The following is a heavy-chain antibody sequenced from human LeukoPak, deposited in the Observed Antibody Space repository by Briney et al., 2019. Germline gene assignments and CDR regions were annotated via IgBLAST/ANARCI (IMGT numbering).Heavy chain of an antibody. CDR2: IKQDGSEQ. CDR1: GFTFSSSW. Sequence: GGSLRLSCSASGFTFSSSWMTWVRQAPGKGLEWVANIKQDGSEQYTAASLKGRFTISRDNDKKLVFLQMNSLRVDDTAVYYCARVGPSYYYYYMDAWGNGTTVIVSS. CDR3: ARVGPSYYYYYMDA. V-gene: IGHV3-7*01. J-gene: IGHJ6*03.